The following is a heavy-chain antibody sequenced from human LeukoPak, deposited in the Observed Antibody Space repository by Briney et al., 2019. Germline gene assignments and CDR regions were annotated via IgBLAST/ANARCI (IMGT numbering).Heavy chain of an antibody. CDR2: ISGSGGST. CDR1: GFTFSSYA. J-gene: IGHJ4*02. V-gene: IGHV3-23*01. D-gene: IGHD3-10*01. Sequence: QPGGSLRLSCAASGFTFSSYAMSWVRQAPGKGLEWVSAISGSGGSTYYADSVKGRFTISRDNSKNSLYLQMNSLRAEDTAVYYCARAAYYGSVKAPGYWGQGTLVTVSS. CDR3: ARAAYYGSVKAPGY.